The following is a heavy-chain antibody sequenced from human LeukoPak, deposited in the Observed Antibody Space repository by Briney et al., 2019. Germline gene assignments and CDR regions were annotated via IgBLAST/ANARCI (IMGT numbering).Heavy chain of an antibody. CDR1: GYSITSGYY. Sequence: ASETLSLTCVVSGYSITSGYYWGWIRLPPGKGLEWIASMYHSGSTYYKPSLKSRVTISVDTSKNQFSLKVNSVTAADTAVYYCARMCGGDCRGGFDYWGQGTLVTVSS. V-gene: IGHV4-38-2*01. J-gene: IGHJ4*02. CDR3: ARMCGGDCRGGFDY. D-gene: IGHD2-21*01. CDR2: MYHSGST.